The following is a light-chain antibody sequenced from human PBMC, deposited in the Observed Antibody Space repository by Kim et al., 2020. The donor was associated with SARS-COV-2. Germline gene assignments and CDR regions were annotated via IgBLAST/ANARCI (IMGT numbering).Light chain of an antibody. Sequence: QPVLTQPASVSGSPGQSITISCTGTSSDVGGYNYVSWYQQHPGKAPKLMIYDVTNRPSGVSNRFSGSKSGNTASLTISGLQAADEADYYCSSYTTSSTVVFGGGTQLTVL. CDR3: SSYTTSSTVV. V-gene: IGLV2-14*03. CDR2: DVT. CDR1: SSDVGGYNY. J-gene: IGLJ3*02.